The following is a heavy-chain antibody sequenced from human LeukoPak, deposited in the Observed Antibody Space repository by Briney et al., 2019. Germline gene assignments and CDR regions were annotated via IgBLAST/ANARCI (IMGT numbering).Heavy chain of an antibody. CDR1: GFTFSSYA. Sequence: GGSLRPSCAASGFTFSSYAMSWVRQAPGKGLEWVSAISGSGGSTYYADSVKGRFTISRDNSKNTLYLQMNSLRAEDTAVYYCANSNLYSSSWYYFDYWGQGTLVTVSS. CDR3: ANSNLYSSSWYYFDY. D-gene: IGHD6-13*01. J-gene: IGHJ4*02. CDR2: ISGSGGST. V-gene: IGHV3-23*01.